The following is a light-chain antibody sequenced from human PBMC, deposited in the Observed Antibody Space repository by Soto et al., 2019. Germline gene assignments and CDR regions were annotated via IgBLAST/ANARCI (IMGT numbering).Light chain of an antibody. CDR3: SSYTSGSSHYV. J-gene: IGLJ1*01. V-gene: IGLV2-14*01. CDR1: SNDVGAYYS. CDR2: GVT. Sequence: QSALTQPASVSGSPGQSITISCTGTSNDVGAYYSVSWYQHHPGKAPKLIIYGVTNRPSGVSNRFSGSKSGNTASLTISGLQAEDEAEYHCSSYTSGSSHYVFGTGTKVTVL.